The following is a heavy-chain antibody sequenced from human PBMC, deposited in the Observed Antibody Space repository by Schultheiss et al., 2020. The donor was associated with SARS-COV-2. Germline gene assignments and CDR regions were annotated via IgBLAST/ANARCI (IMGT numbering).Heavy chain of an antibody. J-gene: IGHJ4*02. CDR2: IKQDGSEK. Sequence: GGSLRLSCVVSGFTFSSYWMTWVRQAPGKGLEWVANIKQDGSEKYYVDSVKGRFTISRDNAKNSLFLQMNSLRAEDTAVYYCARMDYYYDSSGWLYYFDYWGQGTLVTVSS. CDR3: ARMDYYYDSSGWLYYFDY. V-gene: IGHV3-7*01. CDR1: GFTFSSYW. D-gene: IGHD3-22*01.